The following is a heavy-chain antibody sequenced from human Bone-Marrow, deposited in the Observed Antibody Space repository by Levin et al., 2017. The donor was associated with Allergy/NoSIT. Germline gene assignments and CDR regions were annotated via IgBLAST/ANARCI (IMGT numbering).Heavy chain of an antibody. Sequence: GESLKISCKGSGYSFANSWISWVRQMPGKGLEWMGIIYPGDSDTRYSPSFQGQVTFSADKSISTAYLQWASLKASDTAIYYCARDVGAESYDSGLDVWGQGTTVTVSS. V-gene: IGHV5-51*01. J-gene: IGHJ6*02. CDR3: ARDVGAESYDSGLDV. CDR1: GYSFANSW. D-gene: IGHD5-12*01. CDR2: IYPGDSDT.